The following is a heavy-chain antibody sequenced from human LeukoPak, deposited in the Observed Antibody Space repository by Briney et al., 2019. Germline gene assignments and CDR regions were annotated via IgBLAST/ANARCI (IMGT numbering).Heavy chain of an antibody. J-gene: IGHJ4*02. Sequence: SVTVACQAAGSTVTIYGISWVRPAAGHGREWTGWINPNNGNTNYAQQFQGRVTMTTDTSTRTAYLELRSLRSDDTAVYFCSREITTGNFDYWGQGTLVTVSS. D-gene: IGHD4-11*01. CDR3: SREITTGNFDY. CDR1: GSTVTIYG. V-gene: IGHV1-18*01. CDR2: INPNNGNT.